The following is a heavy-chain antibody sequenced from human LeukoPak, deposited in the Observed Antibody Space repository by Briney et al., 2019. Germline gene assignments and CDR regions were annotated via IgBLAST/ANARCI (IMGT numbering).Heavy chain of an antibody. CDR1: GYTFTSYG. Sequence: ASVKVSRKASGYTFTSYGISWVRQAPGQGLEWMGWISAYNGNTNYAQKLQGRVTMTTDTSTSTAYMELRSLRSDDTAVYYCARDTMIYSPDAFDIWGQGTMVTVSS. CDR3: ARDTMIYSPDAFDI. CDR2: ISAYNGNT. D-gene: IGHD3-22*01. V-gene: IGHV1-18*01. J-gene: IGHJ3*02.